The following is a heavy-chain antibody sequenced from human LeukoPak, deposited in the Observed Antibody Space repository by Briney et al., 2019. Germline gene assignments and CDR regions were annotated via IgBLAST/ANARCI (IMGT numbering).Heavy chain of an antibody. CDR1: GFTFSSYA. CDR3: AKVMKGSERLTMVRGVIIKTAGLYYMDV. Sequence: GGSLRLSRAASGFTFSSYAMSWVRQAPGKGLEWVSAISGSGGGTYYADSVKGRFTISRDNSKNTVYLQMNSLRAEDTAVYYCAKVMKGSERLTMVRGVIIKTAGLYYMDVWGKGTAVTVSS. D-gene: IGHD3-10*01. V-gene: IGHV3-23*01. CDR2: ISGSGGGT. J-gene: IGHJ6*03.